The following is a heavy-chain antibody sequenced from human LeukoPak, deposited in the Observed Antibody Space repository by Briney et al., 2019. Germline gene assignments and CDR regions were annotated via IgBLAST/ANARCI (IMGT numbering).Heavy chain of an antibody. D-gene: IGHD1-26*01. V-gene: IGHV3-21*01. CDR1: GFIFNSYG. J-gene: IGHJ6*03. Sequence: GGSLRLSCAASGFIFNSYGMHWVRQAPGEGLEWVSAITTSSAYIYYADSVRGRFTISRDNAKNSLYLQMNSLRDDDTAVYYCARDPYSGNLGPTYYYYMDVWGKGTTVTVSS. CDR3: ARDPYSGNLGPTYYYYMDV. CDR2: ITTSSAYI.